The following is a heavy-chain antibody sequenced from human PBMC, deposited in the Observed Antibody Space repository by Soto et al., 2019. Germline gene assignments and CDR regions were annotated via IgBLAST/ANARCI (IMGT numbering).Heavy chain of an antibody. CDR2: ISGGGGGT. Sequence: EVRLLESGGGLEQPGGSLRLSCTTSGFTFDNFAMSWVRQAPGRGLEWVSAISGGGGGTYYADSVKGRFIISRDNSKNTVYLQVNGLRTEDTAVYYCAKDVQYDSSGGLDYWGQGTLVTVSS. D-gene: IGHD3-22*01. CDR1: GFTFDNFA. CDR3: AKDVQYDSSGGLDY. V-gene: IGHV3-23*01. J-gene: IGHJ4*02.